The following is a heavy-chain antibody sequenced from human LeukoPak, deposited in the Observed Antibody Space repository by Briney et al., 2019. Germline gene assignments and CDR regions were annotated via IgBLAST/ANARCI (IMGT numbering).Heavy chain of an antibody. CDR1: GGSISSSSYY. CDR2: IYYSGST. D-gene: IGHD2-2*01. CDR3: LSIVVVPAAMLRYSSGLDY. J-gene: IGHJ4*02. V-gene: IGHV4-39*07. Sequence: SETLSLTCTVSGGSISSSSYYWGWIRQPPGKGLEWIGSIYYSGSTYYNPSLKSRVTISVDTSKNQFSLKLSSVTAADTAVYYCLSIVVVPAAMLRYSSGLDYWGQGTLVTVSS.